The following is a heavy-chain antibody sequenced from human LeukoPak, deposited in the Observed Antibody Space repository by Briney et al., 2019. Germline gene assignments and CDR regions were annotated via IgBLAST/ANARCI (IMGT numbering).Heavy chain of an antibody. J-gene: IGHJ5*02. D-gene: IGHD3-10*01. Sequence: ALVKVSCKASGYTFTGYYMHWVRQAPGQGLEWMGWINPNSGGTNYAQKFQGRVTMTRDTSISTAYMELSRLRSDDKAVYYCERGPMVRGAWFDPWGQGTLVTVSS. CDR2: INPNSGGT. CDR3: ERGPMVRGAWFDP. CDR1: GYTFTGYY. V-gene: IGHV1-2*02.